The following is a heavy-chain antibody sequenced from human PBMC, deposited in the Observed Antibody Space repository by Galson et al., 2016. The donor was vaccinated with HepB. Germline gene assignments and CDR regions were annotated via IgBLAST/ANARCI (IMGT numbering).Heavy chain of an antibody. CDR2: ISTYNGNT. Sequence: SVKVSCKASGYTFTTYSISWVRQAPGQGLEWMGLISTYNGNTNYAQKLQGRVTMTTDTSTSTAYMELRSLTSDDTAVYYCAMTYYYDTSGYYRVFDIWGQGTMVTVSS. J-gene: IGHJ3*02. D-gene: IGHD3-22*01. CDR1: GYTFTTYS. V-gene: IGHV1-18*01. CDR3: AMTYYYDTSGYYRVFDI.